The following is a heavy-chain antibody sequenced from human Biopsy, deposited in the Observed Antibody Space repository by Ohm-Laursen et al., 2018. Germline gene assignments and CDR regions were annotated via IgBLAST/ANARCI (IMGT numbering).Heavy chain of an antibody. CDR2: VCSSGST. V-gene: IGHV4-59*08. Sequence: SETLSLTCIVSSGSISGYYWTWIRQAPGKGLEFIGYVCSSGSTNYNPSLKSRATISLDTSRNQVSLRLSSVTAADTAVYYCARGIAVVRSLDVWGQGTTVAVSS. D-gene: IGHD5-18*01. CDR3: ARGIAVVRSLDV. CDR1: SGSISGYY. J-gene: IGHJ6*02.